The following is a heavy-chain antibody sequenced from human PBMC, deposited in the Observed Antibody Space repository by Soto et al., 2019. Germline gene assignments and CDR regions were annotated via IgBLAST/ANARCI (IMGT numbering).Heavy chain of an antibody. CDR2: ISYDGSNK. V-gene: IGHV3-30-3*01. CDR3: ARDGDSGGPHY. J-gene: IGHJ4*02. D-gene: IGHD2-15*01. Sequence: GGSLRLSCAASGFTFSSYAMHWVRQAPGKGLEWVAVISYDGSNKYYADSVKGRSTISRDNSKNTLYLQMNSLRAEDTAVYYCARDGDSGGPHYWGQGTLVTVSS. CDR1: GFTFSSYA.